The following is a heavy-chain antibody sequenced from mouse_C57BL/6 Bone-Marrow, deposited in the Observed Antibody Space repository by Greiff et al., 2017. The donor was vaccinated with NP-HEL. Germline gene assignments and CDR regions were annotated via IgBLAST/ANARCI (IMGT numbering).Heavy chain of an antibody. CDR2: IYPGGGYT. CDR1: GYTFTNYW. Sequence: QVQLKESGAELVRPGTSVKMSCKASGYTFTNYWIGWAKQRPGHGLEWIGDIYPGGGYTNYNEKFKGKATLTADKSSSTAYMQFSSLTSEDSAIYYCARRNSTVVATKGYFDVWGTGTTVTVSS. CDR3: ARRNSTVVATKGYFDV. J-gene: IGHJ1*03. V-gene: IGHV1-63*01. D-gene: IGHD1-1*01.